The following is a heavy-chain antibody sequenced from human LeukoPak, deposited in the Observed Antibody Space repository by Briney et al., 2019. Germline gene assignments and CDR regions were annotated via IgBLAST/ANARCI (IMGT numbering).Heavy chain of an antibody. CDR3: AKMGNPATVTADY. V-gene: IGHV4-59*08. D-gene: IGHD4-17*01. Sequence: PSETLSLTCSVSGGSISTYYWTWIRQPPGKGLGWVGYIYYTGSTNYNPSLKSRVTISLDTSKNQFSMKMNSVTAADTAVYYCAKMGNPATVTADYWGQGTLDTVSS. J-gene: IGHJ4*02. CDR2: IYYTGST. CDR1: GGSISTYY.